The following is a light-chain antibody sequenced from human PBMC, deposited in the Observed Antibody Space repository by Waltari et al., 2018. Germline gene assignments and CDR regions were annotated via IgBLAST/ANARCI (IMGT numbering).Light chain of an antibody. V-gene: IGLV2-14*03. CDR1: TSDLGGYNY. Sequence: QSALTQPASVSGSPGQSITISCTGTTSDLGGYNYVSWYQQHPGKAPKLIIFDVSSRPSGVSNRFSGSKSANTASLIISGLRAEDEADYYCCSFTSSSTWVFGGGTKLTVL. CDR2: DVS. CDR3: CSFTSSSTWV. J-gene: IGLJ3*02.